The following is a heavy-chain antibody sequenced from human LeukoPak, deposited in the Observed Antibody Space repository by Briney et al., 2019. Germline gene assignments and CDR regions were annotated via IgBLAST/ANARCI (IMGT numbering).Heavy chain of an antibody. D-gene: IGHD2-15*01. CDR2: IYYSGST. V-gene: IGHV4-39*01. CDR1: GGSISSSSYY. CDR3: ARFYLGYCSGGSCSAFDY. J-gene: IGHJ4*02. Sequence: SETLSLTCTVSGGSISSSSYYWGWIRQPPGKGLEWIGSIYYSGSTYYNPSLKSRVTISVDTSKNQFSLKLSSVTAADTAVYYCARFYLGYCSGGSCSAFDYWGQGTLVTVSS.